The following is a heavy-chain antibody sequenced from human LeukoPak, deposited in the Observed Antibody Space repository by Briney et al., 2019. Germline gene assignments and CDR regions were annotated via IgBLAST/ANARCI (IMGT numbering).Heavy chain of an antibody. CDR3: AKYYYGSGSPFDY. CDR2: IYSGGST. D-gene: IGHD3-10*01. V-gene: IGHV3-23*03. J-gene: IGHJ4*02. CDR1: RFTFSSSA. Sequence: GGSLRLSCAASRFTFSSSAMSWVRQAPGKGLEWVSVIYSGGSTYYADSVKGRFTISRDNSKNTLYLQMNSLRAEDTAVYYCAKYYYGSGSPFDYWGQGTLVTVSS.